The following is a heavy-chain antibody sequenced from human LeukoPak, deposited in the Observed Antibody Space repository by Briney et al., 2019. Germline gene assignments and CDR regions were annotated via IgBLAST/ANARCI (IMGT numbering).Heavy chain of an antibody. J-gene: IGHJ6*03. Sequence: GASVKVSCKASGGTFRNSIITWVRQATGHGLEWMGGITPIFGTTNYAQRFQGRVTIIADKSTTTAYMELTSLRSEDTAVYYCARGTYSAYDLGSYMDVWGKGTTVIVSS. CDR2: ITPIFGTT. V-gene: IGHV1-69*06. CDR3: ARGTYSAYDLGSYMDV. D-gene: IGHD5-12*01. CDR1: GGTFRNSI.